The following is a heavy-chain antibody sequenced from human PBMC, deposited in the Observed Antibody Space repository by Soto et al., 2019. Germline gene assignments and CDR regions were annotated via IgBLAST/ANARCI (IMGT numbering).Heavy chain of an antibody. D-gene: IGHD2-2*01. J-gene: IGHJ5*01. V-gene: IGHV4-61*01. Sequence: SETLSLTCTVSGGSVSSGSYYWSWLRQLPGKGLEWIAYIYYSGSANYNLSLKSRVTISIDMSKNQFSLKLRSVTAADTAVYYCAMSNYCGSSARYNCFDSWGQGTLVTVSS. CDR2: IYYSGSA. CDR3: AMSNYCGSSARYNCFDS. CDR1: GGSVSSGSYY.